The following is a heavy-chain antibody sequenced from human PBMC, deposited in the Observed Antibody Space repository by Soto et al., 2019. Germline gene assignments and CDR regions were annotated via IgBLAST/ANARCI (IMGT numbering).Heavy chain of an antibody. CDR3: ASRLTYSSGAMDNYYVDY. D-gene: IGHD1-20*01. V-gene: IGHV1-69*01. CDR1: GGTFSSYA. J-gene: IGHJ4*02. Sequence: QVQLVQSGAEVKKPGSSVKVSCKASGGTFSSYAISWVRQAPGQGLEWMGGIIPIFGRANYAQKFQGRVTITADESTSTAYMELSSLRSEDTAVYYCASRLTYSSGAMDNYYVDYWGQGTLVTVSS. CDR2: IIPIFGRA.